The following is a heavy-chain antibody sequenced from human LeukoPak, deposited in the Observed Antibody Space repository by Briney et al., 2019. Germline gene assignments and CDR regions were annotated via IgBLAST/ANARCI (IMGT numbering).Heavy chain of an antibody. V-gene: IGHV4-59*01. J-gene: IGHJ5*02. Sequence: SETLSLTCTVSGGSISSYYWSWIRQPPGKGLEWIGYIYYSGSTNYNPSLKSRVTISVDTSKNQFSLKLSSVTAADTAVYYCAREDSNYEAWFDPWGQGTLVTVSS. CDR2: IYYSGST. CDR3: AREDSNYEAWFDP. CDR1: GGSISSYY. D-gene: IGHD4-11*01.